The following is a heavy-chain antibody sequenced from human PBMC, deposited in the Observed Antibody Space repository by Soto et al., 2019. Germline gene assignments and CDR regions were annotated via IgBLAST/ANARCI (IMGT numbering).Heavy chain of an antibody. J-gene: IGHJ5*02. Sequence: GASVKVSCEVSGGTFSSYAISWVRQAPEQGLEWMGGIIPIFGTANYAQKFQGRVTITADESTSTAYMELSSLRSEDTAVYYCARDLRTIVVPAANNWFDPWGQGTLVTVSS. CDR1: GGTFSSYA. V-gene: IGHV1-69*13. CDR2: IIPIFGTA. CDR3: ARDLRTIVVPAANNWFDP. D-gene: IGHD2-2*01.